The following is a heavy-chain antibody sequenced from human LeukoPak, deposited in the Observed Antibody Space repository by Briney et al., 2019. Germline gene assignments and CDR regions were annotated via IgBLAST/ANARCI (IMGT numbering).Heavy chain of an antibody. CDR1: AINVTTNY. CDR3: VSSTGQQFIPYDY. J-gene: IGHJ4*01. D-gene: IGHD6-13*01. V-gene: IGHV3-66*02. CDR2: IYGDNAA. Sequence: GGSLRLSCAASAINVTTNYMTWIRQAPGKGLEWVSLIYGDNAAYYAESVRGRFIISRDSLKNSLFLQMNSLRAEDTAVYYCVSSTGQQFIPYDYWGHGTHVTVSS.